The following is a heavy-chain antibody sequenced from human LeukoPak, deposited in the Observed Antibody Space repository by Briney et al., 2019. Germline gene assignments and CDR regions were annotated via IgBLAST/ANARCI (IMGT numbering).Heavy chain of an antibody. CDR2: INPNSGGT. V-gene: IGHV1-2*02. Sequence: ASVKVSCKASGYTFTGYYMHWVRQAPGQGLEWMGWINPNSGGTNYAQKFQGRVTMTRDTSISTAYMELRRLRSDDTAVYYCARDLTHRRNYDNSGYQIVPAFWGQGTLVTVSS. CDR3: ARDLTHRRNYDNSGYQIVPAF. J-gene: IGHJ4*02. D-gene: IGHD3-22*01. CDR1: GYTFTGYY.